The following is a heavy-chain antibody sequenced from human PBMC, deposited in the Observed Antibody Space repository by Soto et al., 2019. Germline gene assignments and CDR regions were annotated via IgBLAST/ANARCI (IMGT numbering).Heavy chain of an antibody. CDR3: AADWPRGFYYYYGMDV. J-gene: IGHJ6*02. CDR1: GFTFTSSA. D-gene: IGHD3-10*01. Sequence: SVKVSCKASGFTFTSSAVQWVRQARGQRLEWIGWIVVGSGNTNYAQKFQERVTITRDMSTSTAYMELSSLRSEDTAVYYCAADWPRGFYYYYGMDVWGQGTTVTVSS. V-gene: IGHV1-58*01. CDR2: IVVGSGNT.